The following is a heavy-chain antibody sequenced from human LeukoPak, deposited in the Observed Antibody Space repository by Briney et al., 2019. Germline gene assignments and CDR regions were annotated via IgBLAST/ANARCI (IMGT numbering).Heavy chain of an antibody. CDR1: GGSISSGDYY. CDR2: IYYSGST. CDR3: ARVADYYDSSGYPDC. D-gene: IGHD3-22*01. V-gene: IGHV4-30-4*01. Sequence: SQTLSLTCTVSGGSISSGDYYWSWIRQPPGEGLEWIGYIYYSGSTYYNPSLKSRVTISVDTSKNQFSLKLSSVTAADTAVYYCARVADYYDSSGYPDCWGQGTLVTVSS. J-gene: IGHJ4*02.